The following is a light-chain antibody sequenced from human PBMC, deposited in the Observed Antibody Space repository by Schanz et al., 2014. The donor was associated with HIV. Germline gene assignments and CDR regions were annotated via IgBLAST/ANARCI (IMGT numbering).Light chain of an antibody. J-gene: IGKJ1*01. CDR3: QQYGSSFWT. CDR2: GAS. Sequence: EIVLTQSPGTLSVSPGERATLSCSASQSINSNFLGWYQQKLGQAPRLVIFGASNRATGIPDRFSGSDSGTDFTLTISRVEPEDYAVYYCQQYGSSFWTFGQGTKVDVK. V-gene: IGKV3-20*01. CDR1: QSINSNF.